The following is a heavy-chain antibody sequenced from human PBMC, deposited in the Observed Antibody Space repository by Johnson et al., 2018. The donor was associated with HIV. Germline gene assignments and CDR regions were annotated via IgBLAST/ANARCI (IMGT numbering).Heavy chain of an antibody. CDR3: AKDHVKVVNDAFDI. J-gene: IGHJ3*02. CDR1: GFTFSSYG. CDR2: IWYDGSNK. Sequence: VQLVESGGGVVQPGRSLRLSCAASGFTFSSYGMHWVRQAPGKGLEWVAVIWYDGSNKYYADSVKGRFTISRDNSKNTLYLQMNSLRAEDTAVYYWAKDHVKVVNDAFDIWGQGTMVTVSS. D-gene: IGHD3-22*01. V-gene: IGHV3-33*06.